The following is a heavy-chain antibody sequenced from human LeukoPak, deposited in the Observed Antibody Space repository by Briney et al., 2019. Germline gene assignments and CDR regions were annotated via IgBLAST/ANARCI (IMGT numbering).Heavy chain of an antibody. V-gene: IGHV3-33*01. CDR3: ARELAPGAAAGLDY. D-gene: IGHD6-13*01. J-gene: IGHJ4*02. CDR2: IWYDGSNK. CDR1: RFTFSSYG. Sequence: GGSLRLSCAASRFTFSSYGMHWVRQAPGKGLEWVAVIWYDGSNKYYADSVKGRFTISRDNSKNTLYLQMNSLRAEDTAVYYCARELAPGAAAGLDYWGQGTLVTVSS.